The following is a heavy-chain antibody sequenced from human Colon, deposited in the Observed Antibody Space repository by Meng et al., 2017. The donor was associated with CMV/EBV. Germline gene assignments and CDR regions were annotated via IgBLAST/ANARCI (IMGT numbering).Heavy chain of an antibody. CDR2: IIPMFGSP. V-gene: IGHV1-69*12. D-gene: IGHD6-13*01. CDR1: GCSFYTST. CDR3: ARGKQAGFDL. Sequence: QFHVGPAGEELKKPGSSGKASCMASGCSFYTSTSTWVRQAPGQGIEWMGGIIPMFGSPSYSQKFRGRVTITADELEVNSLRSEDTAVYYCARGKQAGFDLWGQGTLVTVSS. J-gene: IGHJ5*02.